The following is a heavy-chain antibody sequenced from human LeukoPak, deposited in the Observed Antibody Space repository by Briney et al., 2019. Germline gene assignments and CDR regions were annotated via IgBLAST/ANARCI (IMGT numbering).Heavy chain of an antibody. CDR3: ARDRGIAVAARGWFDP. V-gene: IGHV1-2*02. CDR1: GYTFTGYY. CDR2: INPNSGGT. Sequence: GASVKVSCKASGYTFTGYYMHWVRQAPGQGLEWMGWINPNSGGTNYAQKFQGRVTMTRDTSISTAYMELSRLRSDDTAVYYCARDRGIAVAARGWFDPWGQGTLVTVS. D-gene: IGHD6-19*01. J-gene: IGHJ5*02.